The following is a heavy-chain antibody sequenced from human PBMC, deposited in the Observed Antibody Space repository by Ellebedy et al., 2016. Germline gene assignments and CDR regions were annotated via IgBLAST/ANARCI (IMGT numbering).Heavy chain of an antibody. CDR3: ARVNGGGYDWRVDY. J-gene: IGHJ4*02. V-gene: IGHV1-3*01. CDR2: INAGNGNT. Sequence: ASVKVSCKASGYTFTSYAMHWVRQAPGQRLEWMGWINAGNGNTKYSQKFQGRVTITRDTSASTAYMELSSLRSDDTAVYYCARVNGGGYDWRVDYWGQGTLVTVSS. D-gene: IGHD5-12*01. CDR1: GYTFTSYA.